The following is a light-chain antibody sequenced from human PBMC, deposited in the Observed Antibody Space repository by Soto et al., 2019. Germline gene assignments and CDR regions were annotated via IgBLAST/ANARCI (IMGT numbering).Light chain of an antibody. CDR1: SSNIGAGYD. J-gene: IGLJ2*01. CDR3: QSYDSSLSVV. V-gene: IGLV1-40*01. CDR2: GNS. Sequence: QSVLTQPPSVSGAPGQRVSISCTASSSNIGAGYDVHWYQHLPGTAPKLLIYGNSNRPSGVPDRFSGSKSGTSASLAITGLQAEDEADYYCQSYDSSLSVVFGGGTKVTVL.